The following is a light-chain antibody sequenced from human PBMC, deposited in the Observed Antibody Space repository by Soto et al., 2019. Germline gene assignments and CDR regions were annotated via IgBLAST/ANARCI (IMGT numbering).Light chain of an antibody. V-gene: IGLV4-69*01. Sequence: QSVLTQSASASASLGASVKLTCTLSSGHSSYAIALHQQQPEKGPRYMMKLNSDGSHSKGDGIPDRFSGSSSGAERYLTISSLPSEDEADYYCQTWGNGIRVFGGGTKVTVL. CDR2: LNSDGSH. J-gene: IGLJ3*02. CDR1: SGHSSYA. CDR3: QTWGNGIRV.